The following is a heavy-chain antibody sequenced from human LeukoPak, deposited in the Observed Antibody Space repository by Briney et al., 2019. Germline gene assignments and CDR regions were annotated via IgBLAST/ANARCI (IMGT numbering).Heavy chain of an antibody. J-gene: IGHJ4*02. CDR3: ARAEYSSSSGFDY. Sequence: PSETLSLTCTVSGGSISSSSYYWGWIRQPPGKGLEWIGSIYYSGSTYYNPSLKSRVTISVDTSKNQFSLKLSSVTAADTAVYYCARAEYSSSSGFDYWGQGTLVTVSS. D-gene: IGHD6-6*01. CDR1: GGSISSSSYY. V-gene: IGHV4-39*07. CDR2: IYYSGST.